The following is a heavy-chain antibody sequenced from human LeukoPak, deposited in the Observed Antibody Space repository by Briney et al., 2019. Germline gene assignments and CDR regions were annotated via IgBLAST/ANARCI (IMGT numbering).Heavy chain of an antibody. D-gene: IGHD3-10*01. CDR2: IYYSGST. J-gene: IGHJ4*02. CDR3: ARLGMVRGVDY. Sequence: PSETLSLTCTVSGGSISSYYWSWIRQPPGKGLEWIGYIYYSGSTNYNPSLKSRVTISVDTSKNQFSLKLSSVTAADTAVYYCARLGMVRGVDYWGQGTLVTVSS. V-gene: IGHV4-59*08. CDR1: GGSISSYY.